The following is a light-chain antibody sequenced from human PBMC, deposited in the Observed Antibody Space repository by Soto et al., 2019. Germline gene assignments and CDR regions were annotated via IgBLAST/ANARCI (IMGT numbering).Light chain of an antibody. V-gene: IGKV3-20*01. Sequence: IVLTQSPDTLSLSPGERATLSCRASQSVSSCCLAWYQQKPGQAPRLLIYAASSRATGIPDRFSGSGSGTDFTLTISRLEPEDFAVYYCQQYGSSSYTFGQGTKLEIK. CDR1: QSVSSCC. CDR3: QQYGSSSYT. J-gene: IGKJ2*01. CDR2: AAS.